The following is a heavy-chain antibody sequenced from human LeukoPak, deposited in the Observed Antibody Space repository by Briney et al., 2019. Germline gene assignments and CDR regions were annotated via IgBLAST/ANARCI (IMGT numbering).Heavy chain of an antibody. D-gene: IGHD2/OR15-2a*01. J-gene: IGHJ4*02. CDR3: AKALSPGNF. V-gene: IGHV3-23*01. Sequence: GGSLRLSCVASVFTFSSYAMSWVRQPPGKGLEWVSAISGSGGSTYYADSVKGWFTISRDNSMTTLYLQINSLSADDTAVYYCAKALSPGNFWGQATLVTVSS. CDR2: ISGSGGST. CDR1: VFTFSSYA.